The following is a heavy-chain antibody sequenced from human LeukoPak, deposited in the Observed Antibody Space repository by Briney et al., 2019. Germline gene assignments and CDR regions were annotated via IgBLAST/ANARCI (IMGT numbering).Heavy chain of an antibody. Sequence: GGSLRLSCTVSGFTVSSNSMSWVRQAPGKGLEWVSVIYSGGSTYYADSVKGRFTISRDNSKNTLYLQMSSLRAGDTAVYYCAKSIRGLPGAFDIWGQGTMVTVST. CDR2: IYSGGST. J-gene: IGHJ3*02. CDR1: GFTVSSNS. V-gene: IGHV3-53*01. CDR3: AKSIRGLPGAFDI. D-gene: IGHD3-16*01.